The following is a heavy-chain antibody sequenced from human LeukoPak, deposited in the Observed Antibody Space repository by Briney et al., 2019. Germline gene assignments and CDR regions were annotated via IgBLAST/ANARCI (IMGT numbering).Heavy chain of an antibody. CDR3: ARDYPYLGAFDI. Sequence: SETLSLTCAVYGGSFSSYYWGWIRQPPGKGLEWIGSIYYSGSTYYNPSLKSRVTISVDTSKNQFSLKLSSVTAADTAVYYCARDYPYLGAFDIWGQGTMVTVSS. CDR1: GGSFSSYY. CDR2: IYYSGST. J-gene: IGHJ3*02. V-gene: IGHV4-39*07. D-gene: IGHD2/OR15-2a*01.